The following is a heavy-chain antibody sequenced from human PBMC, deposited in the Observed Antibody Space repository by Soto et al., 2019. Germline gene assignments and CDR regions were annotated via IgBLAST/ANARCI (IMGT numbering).Heavy chain of an antibody. Sequence: QVQMQESGPGLVNPSETLSLTCTVSGGSISRYYWSWIRQPPGKGLEWIGYMYNTGSTVYNPSFKSRVTISVDTSKNQFSLKLNSVTAADTAVYYCARDLWGYCGTDCYPLDVWGQGTTVTVSS. CDR3: ARDLWGYCGTDCYPLDV. V-gene: IGHV4-59*01. J-gene: IGHJ6*02. CDR1: GGSISRYY. CDR2: MYNTGST. D-gene: IGHD2-21*02.